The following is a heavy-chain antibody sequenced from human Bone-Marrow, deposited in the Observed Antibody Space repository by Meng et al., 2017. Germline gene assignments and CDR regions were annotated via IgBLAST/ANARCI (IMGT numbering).Heavy chain of an antibody. V-gene: IGHV4-34*01. D-gene: IGHD5-12*01. Sequence: QAQLQPWVAVLLKPSETLSLTCAVYGWSFSGYYWGWIRQPPGNGLEWIGEINHSGSTNSNPSLKSRVTISVDTSKNQFSLKLSSVTAADTAVYYCARAKRIYSGYGWWFDPWGQGTLVTVSS. CDR2: INHSGST. J-gene: IGHJ5*02. CDR3: ARAKRIYSGYGWWFDP. CDR1: GWSFSGYY.